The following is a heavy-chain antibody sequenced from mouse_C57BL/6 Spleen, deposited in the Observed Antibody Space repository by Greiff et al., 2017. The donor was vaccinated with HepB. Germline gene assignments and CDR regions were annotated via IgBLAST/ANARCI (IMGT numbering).Heavy chain of an antibody. J-gene: IGHJ4*01. CDR3: ARIRYDAMDY. V-gene: IGHV1-19*01. CDR1: GYTFTDYY. Sequence: VQLKQSGPVLVKPGASVKMSCKASGYTFTDYYMNWVKQSHGKSLEWIGVINPYNGGTSYNQKFKGKATLTVDKSSSTAYMELNSLTSEDSAVYYCARIRYDAMDYWGQGTSVTVSS. CDR2: INPYNGGT.